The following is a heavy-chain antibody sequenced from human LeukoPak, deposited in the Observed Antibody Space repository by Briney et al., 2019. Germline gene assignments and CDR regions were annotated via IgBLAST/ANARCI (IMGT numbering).Heavy chain of an antibody. D-gene: IGHD2-2*01. CDR3: ASGYCSSTSCYPDY. CDR1: GYTFTSYG. Sequence: GASVKVSCKASGYTFTSYGIGWVRQAPGQGLEWMGWISAYNGNTNYAQKLQGRVTMTTDTSTSTAYMELRSLRSDDTAVYYCASGYCSSTSCYPDYWGQGTLVTVSS. J-gene: IGHJ4*02. CDR2: ISAYNGNT. V-gene: IGHV1-18*01.